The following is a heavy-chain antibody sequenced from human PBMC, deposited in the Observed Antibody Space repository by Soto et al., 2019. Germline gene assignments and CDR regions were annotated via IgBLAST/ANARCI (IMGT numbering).Heavy chain of an antibody. J-gene: IGHJ4*02. Sequence: GGSLRLCCAASGLTFSSYAMSWVRQAPGKGLEWVSAISGSGGSTYYADSVKGRFTISRDNSKNTLYLQMNSLRAEDTAVYYCAKGPAVVTLDYWGQGTLVTVSS. CDR3: AKGPAVVTLDY. V-gene: IGHV3-23*01. CDR2: ISGSGGST. CDR1: GLTFSSYA. D-gene: IGHD2-21*02.